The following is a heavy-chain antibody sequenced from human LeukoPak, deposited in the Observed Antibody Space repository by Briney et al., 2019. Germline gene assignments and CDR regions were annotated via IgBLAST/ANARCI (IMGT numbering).Heavy chain of an antibody. CDR2: IYYSGST. J-gene: IGHJ6*03. Sequence: SETLSLTCTVSGGSISSYYWSWIRQPPGKGLEWIGYIYYSGSTNYNPSLKSRVTISVDTSKNQFSLKLSSVTAADTAVYYCARGGYYSSGFGPFYYYYMDVWGKGTTVTISS. CDR1: GGSISSYY. V-gene: IGHV4-59*01. CDR3: ARGGYYSSGFGPFYYYYMDV. D-gene: IGHD6-19*01.